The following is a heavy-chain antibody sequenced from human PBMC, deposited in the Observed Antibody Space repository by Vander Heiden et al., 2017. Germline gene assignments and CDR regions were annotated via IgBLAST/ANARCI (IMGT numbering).Heavy chain of an antibody. V-gene: IGHV4-30-2*01. J-gene: IGHJ4*02. CDR1: GGSIRSGGYS. CDR2: IYHSGST. CDR3: ASYGDYVGYYFDY. Sequence: QLQLQESGSGLVKPSQTLSLTCAVSGGSIRSGGYSWRWIRQPPGKGLEWIGYIYHSGSTYYNPSLKSRVTISVDRSKNQFSLKLSSVTAADTAVYYCASYGDYVGYYFDYWGQGTLVTVSS. D-gene: IGHD4-17*01.